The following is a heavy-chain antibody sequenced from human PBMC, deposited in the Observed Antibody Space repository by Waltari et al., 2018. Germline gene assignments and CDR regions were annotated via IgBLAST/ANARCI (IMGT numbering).Heavy chain of an antibody. CDR2: ISSSSSYI. Sequence: EVQLVESGGGLVKPGGSLRLCCAASGFTFSSYSMNWVRQAPGKGLEWVSSISSSSSYIYYADSVKGRFTISRDNAKNSLYLQMNSLRAEDTAVYYCARDYSNYYYYYMDVWGKGTTVTVSS. CDR1: GFTFSSYS. V-gene: IGHV3-21*01. CDR3: ARDYSNYYYYYMDV. D-gene: IGHD4-4*01. J-gene: IGHJ6*03.